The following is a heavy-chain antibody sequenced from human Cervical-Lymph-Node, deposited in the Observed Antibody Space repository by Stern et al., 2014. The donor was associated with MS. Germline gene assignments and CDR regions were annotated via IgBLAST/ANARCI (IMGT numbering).Heavy chain of an antibody. J-gene: IGHJ6*02. CDR1: GGTFSVYA. Sequence: VQLLESGAEVKKPGSSVKISCKASGGTFSVYAINWLRQAPGQGLEWMGGIIPGLGTANYAQKFQGRVTITADESTRTTAMQLSSLRSNDTAVYYCARDGRHSYTYALDVWGQGTTVTVSS. V-gene: IGHV1-69*01. D-gene: IGHD2-2*02. CDR3: ARDGRHSYTYALDV. CDR2: IIPGLGTA.